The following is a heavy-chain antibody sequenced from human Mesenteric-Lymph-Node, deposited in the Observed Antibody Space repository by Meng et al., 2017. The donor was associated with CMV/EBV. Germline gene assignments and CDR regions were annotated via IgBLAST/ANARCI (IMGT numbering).Heavy chain of an antibody. CDR1: GFTFTSFG. CDR2: LSSYNGNT. D-gene: IGHD6-13*01. V-gene: IGHV1-18*01. Sequence: VQLVQSGPEVKMPGASVKVSCRTSGFTFTSFGFTWVRQAPGQGLEWMGWLSSYNGNTNYAQKFQGRATITADKSTSTAYMELSSLRSEDTAVYYCAGGIAAAGSRWFDPWGQGTLVTVSS. J-gene: IGHJ5*02. CDR3: AGGIAAAGSRWFDP.